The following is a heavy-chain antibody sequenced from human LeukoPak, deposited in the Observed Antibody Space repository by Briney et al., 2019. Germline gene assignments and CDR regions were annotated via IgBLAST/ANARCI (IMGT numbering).Heavy chain of an antibody. Sequence: GGSLRLSCAASGFTFSSYAMSWVRQAPGKGLEWVSAISDSGGGTYYADSVKGRFTISRDNSKNTLYLQMNSLRAEDTALYYCAKDRVPGKFDYMDVWGKGTTVTISS. CDR2: ISDSGGGT. V-gene: IGHV3-23*01. CDR3: AKDRVPGKFDYMDV. J-gene: IGHJ6*03. D-gene: IGHD3-16*01. CDR1: GFTFSSYA.